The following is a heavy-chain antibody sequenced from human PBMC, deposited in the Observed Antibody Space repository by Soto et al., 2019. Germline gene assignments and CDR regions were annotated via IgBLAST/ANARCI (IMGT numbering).Heavy chain of an antibody. CDR3: ARDFKGDFWSGYDY. J-gene: IGHJ4*02. CDR1: GYTFTSYA. D-gene: IGHD3-3*01. V-gene: IGHV1-3*01. CDR2: INAGNGNT. Sequence: GASVKVSCKASGYTFTSYAMHWVRQAPGQRLEWMGWINAGNGNTKYSQKFQGRVTITRDTSASTAYMELSSLRSEDTAVYYGARDFKGDFWSGYDYWGQGTLVTVSS.